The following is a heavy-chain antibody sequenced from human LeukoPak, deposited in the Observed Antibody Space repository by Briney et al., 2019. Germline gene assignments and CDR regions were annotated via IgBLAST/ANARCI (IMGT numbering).Heavy chain of an antibody. CDR1: GFTFSSYA. D-gene: IGHD2-15*01. V-gene: IGHV3-23*01. Sequence: GGSLRLSCAASGFTFSSYAMSWVRQAPGKGLEWVSAISGSGGSTYYADSVKGRFTISRDNSKNTLYLRMNSLRAEDTAVYYCANVGIRYSPSKGGYYFDYWGQGTLVTVSS. CDR2: ISGSGGST. CDR3: ANVGIRYSPSKGGYYFDY. J-gene: IGHJ4*02.